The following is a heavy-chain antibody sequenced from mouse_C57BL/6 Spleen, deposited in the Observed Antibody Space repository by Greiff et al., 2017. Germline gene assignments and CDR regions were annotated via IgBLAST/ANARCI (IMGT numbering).Heavy chain of an antibody. J-gene: IGHJ2*01. CDR1: GFTFSSYA. CDR2: ISDGGSYT. V-gene: IGHV5-4*01. D-gene: IGHD1-1*01. Sequence: EVQLVESGGGLVKPGGSLKLSCAASGFTFSSYAMSWVRQTPEKRLEWVATISDGGSYTYYPDNVKGRFTISRDNAKNNLYLQMSHLKSEDTAMYYCARGPYYYGSSYVEYYFDYWGQGTTLTVSS. CDR3: ARGPYYYGSSYVEYYFDY.